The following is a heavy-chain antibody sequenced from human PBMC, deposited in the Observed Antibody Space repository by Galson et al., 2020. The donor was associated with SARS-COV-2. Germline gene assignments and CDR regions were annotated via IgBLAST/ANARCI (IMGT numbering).Heavy chain of an antibody. J-gene: IGHJ4*02. V-gene: IGHV3-66*04. CDR2: LYSGGTT. Sequence: GESLKISCTPSGFTVSNNYMSWVRQAPGKGLEWVAALYSGGTTYYAHSARGRFTISSDNSKNTVYLQMNSLRAEDTAVYYCARQRDATTIFDYWGQGTLVTVYS. CDR1: GFTVSNNY. CDR3: ARQRDATTIFDY. D-gene: IGHD4-17*01.